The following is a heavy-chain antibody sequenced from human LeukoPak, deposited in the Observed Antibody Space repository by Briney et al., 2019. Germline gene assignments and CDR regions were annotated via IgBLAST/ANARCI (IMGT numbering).Heavy chain of an antibody. CDR3: VRGYRDHVAIFDD. Sequence: GGSLRLSCAASGFVFSSYSFNWVRQAPGKGLEWVASVNTVSSYIYYADSVRGRFTISRDNAKNSVLLQMNSLRAEDTAVYYCVRGYRDHVAIFDDWGQGTLVTVSS. J-gene: IGHJ4*02. V-gene: IGHV3-21*01. CDR1: GFVFSSYS. CDR2: VNTVSSYI. D-gene: IGHD3-16*02.